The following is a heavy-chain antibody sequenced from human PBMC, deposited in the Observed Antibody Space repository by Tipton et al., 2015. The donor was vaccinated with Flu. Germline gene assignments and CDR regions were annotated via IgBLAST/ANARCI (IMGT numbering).Heavy chain of an antibody. J-gene: IGHJ4*02. CDR3: ARGRGYCVTTTCLLPFDF. D-gene: IGHD2-2*01. CDR2: IYSGGST. V-gene: IGHV3-53*01. Sequence: QLVQSGGGLIQRGGSLRLSCVVSGFTVSGNYMTWVRQAPGKGLEWVSVIYSGGSTKYADSVKGRFTISRDNSKNTLYLQMNSLRAEDTAVYYCARGRGYCVTTTCLLPFDFWGQGTLVTVSS. CDR1: GFTVSGNY.